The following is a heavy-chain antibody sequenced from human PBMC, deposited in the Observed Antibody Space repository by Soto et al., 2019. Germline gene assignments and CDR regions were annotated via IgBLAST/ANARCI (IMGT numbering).Heavy chain of an antibody. V-gene: IGHV3-7*04. CDR2: IKQDGGEK. Sequence: GGSLRLSCTASGFSFGNHWMIWVRQAPGKGLEWVANIKQDGGEKDYVDSVKGRFTVSRDNYKKSLYLQMNSLRAEDTAVYYCARAGGWFSFDYWGQGT. D-gene: IGHD6-19*01. CDR3: ARAGGWFSFDY. CDR1: GFSFGNHW. J-gene: IGHJ4*02.